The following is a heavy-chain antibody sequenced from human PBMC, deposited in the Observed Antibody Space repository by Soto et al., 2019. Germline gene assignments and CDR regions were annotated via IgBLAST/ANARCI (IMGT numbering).Heavy chain of an antibody. CDR1: GGTFSSYA. Sequence: GASVKVSCKASGGTFSSYAISWVRQAPGQGLEWMGGIIPIFGTANYAQKFQGRVTITADESTSTAYMELSSLRSEDTAVYYCARGGRGYSSSWYGVYWGQGTLVTVSS. D-gene: IGHD6-13*01. CDR3: ARGGRGYSSSWYGVY. CDR2: IIPIFGTA. J-gene: IGHJ4*02. V-gene: IGHV1-69*13.